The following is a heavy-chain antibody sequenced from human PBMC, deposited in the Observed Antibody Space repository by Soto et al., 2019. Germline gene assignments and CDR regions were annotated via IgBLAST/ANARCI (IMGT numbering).Heavy chain of an antibody. V-gene: IGHV3-48*01. D-gene: IGHD2-15*01. J-gene: IGHJ4*02. CDR1: GFTFSSHA. CDR2: ISSSGNTM. CDR3: ARRYCNDGTCVLDY. Sequence: GGSLRLSCAASGFTFSSHAMNWVRQAPGKGLEWVSYISSSGNTMYYADSVKGRFTISRDIAKNSLSLQMNSLRAEDTAVYYCARRYCNDGTCVLDYWGRGTLVTVSS.